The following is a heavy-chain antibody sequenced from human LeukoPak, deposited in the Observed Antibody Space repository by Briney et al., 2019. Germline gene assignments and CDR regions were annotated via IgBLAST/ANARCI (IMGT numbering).Heavy chain of an antibody. V-gene: IGHV3-64*01. D-gene: IGHD3-22*01. Sequence: PGGSLTLSCAASGFTFSSYAMHWVRQAPGKGLEYVSAISSSGGSTYYANSVKGIFTISRDNSKNTLYLQMGSLRAEDMAVYYCARGDSSGYSDFDYWGQGTLVTVSS. CDR1: GFTFSSYA. CDR2: ISSSGGST. CDR3: ARGDSSGYSDFDY. J-gene: IGHJ4*02.